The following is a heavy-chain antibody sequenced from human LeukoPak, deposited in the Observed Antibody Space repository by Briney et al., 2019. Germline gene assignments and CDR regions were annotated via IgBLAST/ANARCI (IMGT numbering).Heavy chain of an antibody. CDR1: GLTVRSNY. CDR3: ARETGGNWNRIDY. J-gene: IGHJ4*02. D-gene: IGHD1/OR15-1a*01. CDR2: IYSGGST. Sequence: GGSLRLSCAASGLTVRSNYLSWFRKAPGKGLEWVSVIYSGGSTYYADSVKGRFTISRDNSKNTLYLQMNSLRAEDTAVYYCARETGGNWNRIDYWGQGTLVTVSS. V-gene: IGHV3-53*01.